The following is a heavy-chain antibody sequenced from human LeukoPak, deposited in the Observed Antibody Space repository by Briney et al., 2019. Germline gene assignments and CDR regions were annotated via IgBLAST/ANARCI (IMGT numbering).Heavy chain of an antibody. CDR1: GFTFRTHS. CDR2: ITTSGTHI. J-gene: IGHJ4*02. CDR3: ARVGDFDRDCGGDCYPFDS. D-gene: IGHD2-21*01. Sequence: GGSLRLSCAASGFTFRTHSMNWVRQAPGKGLEWVASITTSGTHIYYAESLQGRFSTSSDKAKNSVYMQMNSLRSEDTAVYYCARVGDFDRDCGGDCYPFDSWGQETLVTVSS. V-gene: IGHV3-21*04.